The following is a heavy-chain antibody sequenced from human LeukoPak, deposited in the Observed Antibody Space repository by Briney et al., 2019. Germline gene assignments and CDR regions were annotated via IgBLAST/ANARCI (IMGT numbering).Heavy chain of an antibody. Sequence: PGGSLRLSCAASGITFSSYSMNWVRQAPGKGLEWVSYISSSGSTIYYADSVKGRFTFSRDNAKNSLYLQMNSLRAEDTAVYYCARKYDFWSGLDYWGQGTLVTVSS. CDR2: ISSSGSTI. CDR1: GITFSSYS. CDR3: ARKYDFWSGLDY. J-gene: IGHJ4*02. D-gene: IGHD3-3*01. V-gene: IGHV3-48*04.